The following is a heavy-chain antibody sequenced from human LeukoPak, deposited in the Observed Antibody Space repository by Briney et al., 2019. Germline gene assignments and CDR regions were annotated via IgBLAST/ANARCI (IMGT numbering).Heavy chain of an antibody. CDR1: GFTFNRYW. D-gene: IGHD3-9*01. CDR3: ARVDTLDYDILTGYYCEWFDP. V-gene: IGHV3-7*01. J-gene: IGHJ5*02. Sequence: QSGGSLRLSCPASGFTFNRYWMTWVRQPPGKDLQWVANIKKEGGAKYYVDSVKGRFTISRDNAKNSLYLQMNSLRAEDTAVYYCARVDTLDYDILTGYYCEWFDPWGQGTLVTVSS. CDR2: IKKEGGAK.